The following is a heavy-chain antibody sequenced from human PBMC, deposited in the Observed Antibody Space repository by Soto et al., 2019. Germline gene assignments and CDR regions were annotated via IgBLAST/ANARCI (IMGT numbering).Heavy chain of an antibody. CDR2: IYHSGST. J-gene: IGHJ4*02. CDR3: ARENNVLPGGYFDY. CDR1: GGSISSGGYS. D-gene: IGHD3-10*01. V-gene: IGHV4-30-2*01. Sequence: QLQLQESGSGLVKPSQTLSLTCAVSGGSISSGGYSWSWIRQPPGKGLEWIGYIYHSGSTYYNPSLKGRVTLSVDRSKNQFSLKLSSVTAADTAVYYCARENNVLPGGYFDYWGQGTLVTVSS.